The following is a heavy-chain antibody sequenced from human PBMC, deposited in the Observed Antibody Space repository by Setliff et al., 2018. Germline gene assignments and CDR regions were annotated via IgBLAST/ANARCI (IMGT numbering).Heavy chain of an antibody. D-gene: IGHD2-2*01. CDR1: GGTFSTYA. CDR3: ARDRKEIVVKPPAASLDY. Sequence: SVKVSCKASGGTFSTYAISWVRQAPGQGLEWMGGIISMFGTTNYAQKFQGRVTITTDKSTSTAYMELSSLRSEDTAIYYCARDRKEIVVKPPAASLDYWGQGTQVTVSS. J-gene: IGHJ4*02. V-gene: IGHV1-69*05. CDR2: IISMFGTT.